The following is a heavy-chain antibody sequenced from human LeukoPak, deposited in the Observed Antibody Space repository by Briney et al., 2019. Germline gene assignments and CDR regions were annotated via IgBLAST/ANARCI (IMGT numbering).Heavy chain of an antibody. D-gene: IGHD5-12*01. CDR3: ARYSGYDLAIDY. Sequence: PSETLSLTCTVSGGAISSFYWSWIRQPPGEGLEWIAYVFYTGSSNSNPSLRSRVTISVDTSRNQFSLHLNSVTAADTAIYYCARYSGYDLAIDYWGQGTLVTVSS. V-gene: IGHV4-59*01. CDR2: VFYTGSS. CDR1: GGAISSFY. J-gene: IGHJ4*02.